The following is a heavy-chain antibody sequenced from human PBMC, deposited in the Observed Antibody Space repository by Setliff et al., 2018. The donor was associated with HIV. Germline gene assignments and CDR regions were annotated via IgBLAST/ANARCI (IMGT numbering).Heavy chain of an antibody. D-gene: IGHD1-26*01. J-gene: IGHJ4*02. CDR3: GTDHLTVGGVTEFGH. CDR2: ISYDGSNK. CDR1: GFTFSSYA. Sequence: GGSLRLSCAASGFTFSSYAMHWVRQAPGKGLEWVAVISYDGSNKYYADSVKGRFTISRDNSKNTLYLQMNSLKSEDTAVYYCGTDHLTVGGVTEFGHWGQGTLVTVSS. V-gene: IGHV3-30*07.